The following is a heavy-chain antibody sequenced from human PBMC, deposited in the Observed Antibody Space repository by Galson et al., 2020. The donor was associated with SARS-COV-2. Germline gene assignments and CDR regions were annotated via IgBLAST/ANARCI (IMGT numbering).Heavy chain of an antibody. CDR1: GDSITSSIHY. CDR3: ARIGYYESTGYDID. Sequence: SETLSHTCTVSGDSITSSIHYWGWIRQSPGKGLEWIGRIYYSGDTSYNPSLKRRVTISVDTTTNQFPLSLNSATAAETAVYYCARIGYYESTGYDIDWGQGTLVTVSS. J-gene: IGHJ4*02. V-gene: IGHV4-39*06. CDR2: IYYSGDT. D-gene: IGHD3-22*01.